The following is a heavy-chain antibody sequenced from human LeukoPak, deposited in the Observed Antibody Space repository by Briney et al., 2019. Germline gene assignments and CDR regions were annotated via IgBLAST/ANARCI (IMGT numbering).Heavy chain of an antibody. J-gene: IGHJ5*02. CDR2: INPNDGGT. Sequence: ASVKVSCKASGYTFTDYHMHWVRQAPGQGLEWMGWINPNDGGTYSAQKFQGRVTLTRDTSMSTAYMELSRLRSDDTAVYYCARDLSPSIRLAGFDPWGQGTLVTVSS. CDR1: GYTFTDYH. D-gene: IGHD2-21*01. V-gene: IGHV1-2*02. CDR3: ARDLSPSIRLAGFDP.